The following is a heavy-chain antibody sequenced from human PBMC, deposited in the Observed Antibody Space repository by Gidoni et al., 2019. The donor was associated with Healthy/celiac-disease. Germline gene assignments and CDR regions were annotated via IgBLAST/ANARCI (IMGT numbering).Heavy chain of an antibody. V-gene: IGHV4-34*01. Sequence: QVQLQQWGAGLLKPSETLSLTCAVYGGSFSGYYWSWIRQPPGKGLEWIGEINHSGSTNYNPSLKSRVTISVDTSKNQFSLKLSSVTAADTAVYYCARRGWELLYPFDYWGQGTLVTVSS. D-gene: IGHD1-26*01. CDR1: GGSFSGYY. CDR3: ARRGWELLYPFDY. J-gene: IGHJ4*02. CDR2: INHSGST.